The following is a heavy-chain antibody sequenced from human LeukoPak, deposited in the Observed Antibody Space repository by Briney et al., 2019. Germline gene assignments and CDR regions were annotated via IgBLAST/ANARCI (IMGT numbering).Heavy chain of an antibody. V-gene: IGHV1-69*05. Sequence: ASVKVSCKASGGTFSSYAISWVRQAPGQGLEWMGGIIPIFGTANYAQKFQGRVTITTDESTSTAYMELSSLRSEDTAVYYCARGLYYDFWSGYYRNTSYYYYYYMDVWGKGTTVTVSS. J-gene: IGHJ6*03. CDR3: ARGLYYDFWSGYYRNTSYYYYYYMDV. CDR1: GGTFSSYA. CDR2: IIPIFGTA. D-gene: IGHD3-3*01.